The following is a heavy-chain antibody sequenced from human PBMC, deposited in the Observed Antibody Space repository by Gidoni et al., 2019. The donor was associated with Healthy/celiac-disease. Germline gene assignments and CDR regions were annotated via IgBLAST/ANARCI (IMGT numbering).Heavy chain of an antibody. CDR1: GYTFTSYY. Sequence: QVQLVQSGAEVKKPGASVKVSCKESGYTFTSYYMHWVRQAPGQGLEWMGIINPSGCSTSYAQKFQGRVTMTRDTSTSTVYMELSSLRSEDTAVYYCARAGIVGATPFDYWGQGTLVTVSS. CDR2: INPSGCST. D-gene: IGHD1-26*01. CDR3: ARAGIVGATPFDY. J-gene: IGHJ4*02. V-gene: IGHV1-46*01.